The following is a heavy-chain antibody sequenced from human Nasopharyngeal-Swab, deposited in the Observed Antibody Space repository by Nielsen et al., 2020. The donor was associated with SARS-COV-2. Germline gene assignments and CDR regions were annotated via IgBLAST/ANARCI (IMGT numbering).Heavy chain of an antibody. CDR3: ARVEETIFGGEYFDL. CDR2: ITSSSTYI. Sequence: GGSLRLSCAASGFTFSTYSMNWVRQAPGKGLEWVSSITSSSTYIYYADSMRGRFTISRDNAKDSLYLQMNSLRAEDTAVYYCARVEETIFGGEYFDLWGRGTLVTVSS. V-gene: IGHV3-21*04. CDR1: GFTFSTYS. J-gene: IGHJ2*01. D-gene: IGHD3-3*01.